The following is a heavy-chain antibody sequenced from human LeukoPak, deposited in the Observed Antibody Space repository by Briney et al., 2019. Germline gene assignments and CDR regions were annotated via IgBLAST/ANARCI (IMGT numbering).Heavy chain of an antibody. V-gene: IGHV3-30*02. CDR2: IRYDGSNK. CDR1: GFTFSSYA. Sequence: GGSLRLSCAASGFTFSSYAMHWVRQAPGKGLEWVAFIRYDGSNKYYADSVKGRFTISRDNSKNTLYLQMNSLRAEDTAVYYCAKCIAAAGKYYYYYYYMDVWGKGTTVTVSS. J-gene: IGHJ6*03. D-gene: IGHD6-13*01. CDR3: AKCIAAAGKYYYYYYYMDV.